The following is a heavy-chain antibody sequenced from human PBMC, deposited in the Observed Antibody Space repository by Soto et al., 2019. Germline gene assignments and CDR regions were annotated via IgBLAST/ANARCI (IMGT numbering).Heavy chain of an antibody. J-gene: IGHJ4*02. CDR2: INPILSMS. D-gene: IGHD3-10*01. V-gene: IGHV1-69*02. CDR1: GDTFTFYS. CDR3: ASSYGSGYRAFDY. Sequence: QVQLVQSGAEVKKPGSSVRVSCKASGDTFTFYSINWVRQAPGLGLEWMGRINPILSMSNYAQRFQGRVTMTAHKSTSTAYMEVSSLRSEDTAMYYCASSYGSGYRAFDYWGQGALVTVSS.